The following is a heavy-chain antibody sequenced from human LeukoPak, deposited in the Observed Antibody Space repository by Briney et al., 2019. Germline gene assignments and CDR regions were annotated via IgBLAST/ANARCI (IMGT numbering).Heavy chain of an antibody. Sequence: SWVRQAPGKGLEWVSAISGSGGSTYYADSVKGRFTISRDNSRNTLYLQMSSLRAEDTAVYYCAKGGSFYYDTSGYLYWGQGTLVTVSS. V-gene: IGHV3-23*01. CDR3: AKGGSFYYDTSGYLY. J-gene: IGHJ4*02. CDR2: ISGSGGST. D-gene: IGHD3-22*01.